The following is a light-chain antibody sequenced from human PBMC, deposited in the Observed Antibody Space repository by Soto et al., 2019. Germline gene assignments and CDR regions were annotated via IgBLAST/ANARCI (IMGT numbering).Light chain of an antibody. CDR2: TSD. J-gene: IGLJ3*02. CDR1: SSDIGSNV. CDR3: AAWDDSLNGPV. Sequence: QSVLTQPPSASGTPGQRVTISCSGSSSDIGSNVVNWYRQLPGAAPKLLIYTSDQRPSGVPDRFSGSKSGTSASLAISGLRSEDEAEYYCAAWDDSLNGPVFGGGTKLTGL. V-gene: IGLV1-44*01.